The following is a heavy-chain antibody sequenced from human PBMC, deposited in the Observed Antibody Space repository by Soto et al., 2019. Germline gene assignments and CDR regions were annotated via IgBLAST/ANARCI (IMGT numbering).Heavy chain of an antibody. CDR1: GFTFDDYA. V-gene: IGHV3-9*01. Sequence: EVQLVESGGGLVQPGRSLRLSCAASGFTFDDYAMHWVRQAPGKGLEWVSGISWNSGSIGYADSVKGRFTISRDNAKNSLNLQKNSLGAGDTALYYCAKGGRQWLRIFDLWGQGTLVTVSS. CDR3: AKGGRQWLRIFDL. CDR2: ISWNSGSI. J-gene: IGHJ4*02. D-gene: IGHD5-12*01.